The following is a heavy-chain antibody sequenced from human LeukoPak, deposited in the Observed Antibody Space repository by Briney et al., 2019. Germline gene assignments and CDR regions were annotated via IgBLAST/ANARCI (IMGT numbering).Heavy chain of an antibody. D-gene: IGHD2-15*01. V-gene: IGHV3-53*04. CDR1: GFTVSTNY. J-gene: IGHJ4*02. CDR2: IYSGGAS. CDR3: ARVGGSSYLRYYFDY. Sequence: GGPLRLSCAASGFTVSTNYMSWVRQAPGKGLEWVSVIYSGGASYYADSVKGRFTISRHNSKNTLYLQMDSLRPEDTAVYYCARVGGSSYLRYYFDYWGQGSLVTVSS.